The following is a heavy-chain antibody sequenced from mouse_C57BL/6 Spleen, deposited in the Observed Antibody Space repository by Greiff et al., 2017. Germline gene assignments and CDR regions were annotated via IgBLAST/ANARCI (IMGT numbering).Heavy chain of an antibody. Sequence: QVQLQQSGAELVKPGASVKMSCKASGYTFTSYWITWVKQRPGQGLEWIGDIYPGSGSTNYNEKFKSKATLTVDTSSSTAYLQLSSLTSEDSAVSYCARHVYGVAWFAYWGQGTLVTVSA. CDR2: IYPGSGST. CDR3: ARHVYGVAWFAY. CDR1: GYTFTSYW. J-gene: IGHJ3*01. V-gene: IGHV1-55*01. D-gene: IGHD1-2*01.